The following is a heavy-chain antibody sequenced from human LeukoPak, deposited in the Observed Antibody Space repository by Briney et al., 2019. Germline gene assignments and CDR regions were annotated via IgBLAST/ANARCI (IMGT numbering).Heavy chain of an antibody. CDR3: AKDTEGYCSGGSCYSTAFDY. D-gene: IGHD2-15*01. CDR2: IWYDGSNK. Sequence: PGRSLRLSCAASGFTFSSYGMHWVRQAPGKGLEWVAVIWYDGSNKYYADSVKGRFTISRDNSKNTLYLQMNSLRAEDTALYYCAKDTEGYCSGGSCYSTAFDYWGQGTLVTVSS. V-gene: IGHV3-33*06. J-gene: IGHJ4*02. CDR1: GFTFSSYG.